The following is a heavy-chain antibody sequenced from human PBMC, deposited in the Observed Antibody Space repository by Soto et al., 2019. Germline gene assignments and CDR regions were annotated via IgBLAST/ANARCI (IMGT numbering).Heavy chain of an antibody. J-gene: IGHJ3*02. D-gene: IGHD2-2*01. CDR1: GGSISSGGYY. CDR3: ARGQPPYLVVVPAANAFDI. Sequence: PSETLSLTCTVSGGSISSGGYYWSWIRQHPGKGLEWIGYIYYSGSTYYNPSLKSRVTISVDTSKNQFSLKLSSVTAADTAVYYCARGQPPYLVVVPAANAFDIWGQGTMVTVSS. V-gene: IGHV4-31*03. CDR2: IYYSGST.